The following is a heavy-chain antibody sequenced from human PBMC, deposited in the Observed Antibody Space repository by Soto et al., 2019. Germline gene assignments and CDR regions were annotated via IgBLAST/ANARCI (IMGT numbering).Heavy chain of an antibody. J-gene: IGHJ4*02. Sequence: QVQLVQSGAEVKKPGSSVKVSCKASGGTFSSYAISWVRQAPGQGLEWMGGIIPIFGTANYAQKFQGRVTITADESTSTAYMELSSLRSEDTAVNYCASTPPGYYDSSGYYQNFDYWGQGTLVTVSS. V-gene: IGHV1-69*01. CDR3: ASTPPGYYDSSGYYQNFDY. CDR1: GGTFSSYA. D-gene: IGHD3-22*01. CDR2: IIPIFGTA.